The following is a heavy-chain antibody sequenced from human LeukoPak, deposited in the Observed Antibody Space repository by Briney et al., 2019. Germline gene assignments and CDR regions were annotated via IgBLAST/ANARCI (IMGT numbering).Heavy chain of an antibody. CDR1: GFTFSDAW. V-gene: IGHV3-15*05. J-gene: IGHJ5*02. CDR2: IRSKTDGGTA. D-gene: IGHD4-11*01. Sequence: GGSLRLSCAASGFTFSDAWMNWVRQAPGKGLEWVGHIRSKTDGGTADYAAPVKGRFTISRDDSRNTLFLQMNSLRTEDTAVYYCASPRNYFDPWGQGTLVTVSS. CDR3: ASPRNYFDP.